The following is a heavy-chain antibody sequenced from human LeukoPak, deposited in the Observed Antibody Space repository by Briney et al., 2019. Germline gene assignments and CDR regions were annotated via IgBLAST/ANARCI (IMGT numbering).Heavy chain of an antibody. CDR1: GFTLTELS. D-gene: IGHD6-19*01. CDR3: ARVVSSGWTDY. J-gene: IGHJ4*02. CDR2: ISAYNGNT. Sequence: ASVKVSCKLSGFTLTELSIHWVRQAPGKGLEWMGWISAYNGNTNYAQKLQGRVTMTTDTSTSTAYMELRSLRSDDTAVYYCARVVSSGWTDYWGQGTLVTVSS. V-gene: IGHV1-18*01.